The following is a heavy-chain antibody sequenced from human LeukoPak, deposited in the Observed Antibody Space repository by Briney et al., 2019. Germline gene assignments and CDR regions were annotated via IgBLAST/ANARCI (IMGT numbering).Heavy chain of an antibody. CDR2: IWYDGSNK. Sequence: PGGSLRLSCAASGFTFSSYGMHWVRQAPGKGLEWVAVIWYDGSNKYYADSVKGRFTISRDNSKNTLYLQMNSLRAEDTAVYYCARDNPSAAGIDYWGQGTLVTVSS. J-gene: IGHJ4*02. CDR3: ARDNPSAAGIDY. D-gene: IGHD6-13*01. V-gene: IGHV3-33*08. CDR1: GFTFSSYG.